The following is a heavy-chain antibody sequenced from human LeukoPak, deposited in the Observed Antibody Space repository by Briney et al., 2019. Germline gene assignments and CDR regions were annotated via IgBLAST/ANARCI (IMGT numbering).Heavy chain of an antibody. CDR2: ISSSSSTI. Sequence: GGSLRLSCAASGFTFSSYSMNWVRQAPGKGLEWVSYISSSSSTIYYADSVKGRFTISRDNAKNSLYLQMNSLRAEDTAVYYCARDRGYDILTYYFDYWGQGTLVTVSS. V-gene: IGHV3-48*01. CDR3: ARDRGYDILTYYFDY. CDR1: GFTFSSYS. D-gene: IGHD3-9*01. J-gene: IGHJ4*02.